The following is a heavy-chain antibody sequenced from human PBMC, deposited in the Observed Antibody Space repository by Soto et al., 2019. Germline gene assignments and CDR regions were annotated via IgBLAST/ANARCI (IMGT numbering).Heavy chain of an antibody. CDR1: GFDFTYYA. J-gene: IGHJ4*02. D-gene: IGHD1-26*01. CDR3: AKAEGVGGTLGLFDY. V-gene: IGHV3-30*18. CDR2: MSSDGSKI. Sequence: QVQLVESGGGAVQPGASLRLSCVASGFDFTYYAMHWVRQAPGKGLESVAVMSSDGSKIHHTDSVKGRFTISRDNSKNTLYLQMKRRRKEDTAVYFCAKAEGVGGTLGLFDYWGQGTLVSVSS.